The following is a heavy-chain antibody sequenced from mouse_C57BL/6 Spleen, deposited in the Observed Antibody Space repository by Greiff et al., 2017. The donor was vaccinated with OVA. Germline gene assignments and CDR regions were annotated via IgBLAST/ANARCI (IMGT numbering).Heavy chain of an antibody. CDR3: ARNKYDDDGYFDV. J-gene: IGHJ1*03. V-gene: IGHV2-2*01. Sequence: QVQLKESGPGLVQPSQSLSITCTVSGFSLTSYGVHWVRQSPGKGLAWLVVIWSGGSTDYNAAFISRLSISKDKSKSQVFFKMNSLQADDTAIYYWARNKYDDDGYFDVWGTGTTVTVSS. CDR2: IWSGGST. CDR1: GFSLTSYG. D-gene: IGHD2-4*01.